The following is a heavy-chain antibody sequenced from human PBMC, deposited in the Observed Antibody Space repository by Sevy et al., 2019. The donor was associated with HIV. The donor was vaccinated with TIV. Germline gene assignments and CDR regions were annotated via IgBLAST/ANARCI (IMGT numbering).Heavy chain of an antibody. CDR1: AFTFSHYA. D-gene: IGHD6-13*01. J-gene: IGHJ4*02. Sequence: GGSLRLSCAASAFTFSHYAMHWVRQAPGKGLEWVAFIHFDGSDKYYADSVKGRFTISNDNSKNMLYLQMNSLRAEDTAVYYCAKNTAAAGTGGFHYWGQGTRVTVSS. CDR3: AKNTAAAGTGGFHY. V-gene: IGHV3-30*02. CDR2: IHFDGSDK.